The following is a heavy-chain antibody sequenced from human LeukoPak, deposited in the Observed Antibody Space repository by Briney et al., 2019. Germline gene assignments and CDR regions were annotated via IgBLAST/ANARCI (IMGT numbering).Heavy chain of an antibody. V-gene: IGHV3-9*01. CDR1: GFTFDNYA. Sequence: PGGSLRLSCAASGFTFDNYAMHWVRQPPGKGLEWVSGIVWNTAATAYADSMRGRFTISRDNAKNSLYLQMNSLRVEDTAFYFLSIRKLGTYYFDYWGQGTLVTVSS. CDR2: IVWNTAAT. J-gene: IGHJ4*02. D-gene: IGHD1-26*01. CDR3: SIRKLGTYYFDY.